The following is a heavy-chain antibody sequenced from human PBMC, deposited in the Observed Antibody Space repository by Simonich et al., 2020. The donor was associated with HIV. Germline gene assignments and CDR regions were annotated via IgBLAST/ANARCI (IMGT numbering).Heavy chain of an antibody. V-gene: IGHV1-24*01. D-gene: IGHD3-22*01. J-gene: IGHJ3*01. Sequence: QVQLVQSGAEVKKPGASVKVSCKVSGYTLTALSMHWVRQAPGKGVGWRGGVNPEAGETIYAQQFQGRVTRTEDSSTDTAHMELSILTSEDTAVYFCAAVKYYYDSSGFSYDGVDVWGQGTMVTVSS. CDR3: AAVKYYYDSSGFSYDGVDV. CDR2: VNPEAGET. CDR1: GYTLTALS.